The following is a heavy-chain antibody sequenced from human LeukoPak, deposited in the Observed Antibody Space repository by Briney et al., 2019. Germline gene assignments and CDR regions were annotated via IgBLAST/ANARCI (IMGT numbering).Heavy chain of an antibody. J-gene: IGHJ4*02. V-gene: IGHV3-30*18. D-gene: IGHD3-3*02. CDR1: GFTFSSCG. Sequence: GGSLRLSCAASGFTFSSCGMHWVRQAPGKGLEWVAVISFHESNKYYADSVKGRFTISRDNSKNTLYLQMNSLRAEDTAVYYCANGPASGHFEFDYWGQGTLVTVSS. CDR3: ANGPASGHFEFDY. CDR2: ISFHESNK.